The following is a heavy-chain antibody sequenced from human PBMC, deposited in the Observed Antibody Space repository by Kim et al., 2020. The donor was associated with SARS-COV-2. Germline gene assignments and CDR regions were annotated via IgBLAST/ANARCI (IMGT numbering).Heavy chain of an antibody. V-gene: IGHV3-48*03. Sequence: GGSLRLSCAASGFTFSSYEMHWVRQAPGKGLEWVSYISSSGSTIYYADSVKGRFTISRDNAKNSLYLQMNSLRAEDTAVYYCARDPYSSSYNYYGMDVWGQGTTVTV. CDR2: ISSSGSTI. CDR1: GFTFSSYE. D-gene: IGHD6-13*01. CDR3: ARDPYSSSYNYYGMDV. J-gene: IGHJ6*02.